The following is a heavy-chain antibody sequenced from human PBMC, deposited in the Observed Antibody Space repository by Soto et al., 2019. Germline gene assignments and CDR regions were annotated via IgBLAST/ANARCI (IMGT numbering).Heavy chain of an antibody. CDR3: AKNRIIVIRGGYYYGFDV. J-gene: IGHJ6*02. CDR1: GFTFSSYA. D-gene: IGHD3-10*01. CDR2: ISGSGAST. Sequence: EVQLLESGGGLVQPGGSLRLSCAASGFTFSSYAMTWVRQAPGKGLEWVSAISGSGASTYYADSVKGRFTISRDDSKNTLYLQMNSLKAEDTAVYYCAKNRIIVIRGGYYYGFDVWGQGTTVTVSS. V-gene: IGHV3-23*01.